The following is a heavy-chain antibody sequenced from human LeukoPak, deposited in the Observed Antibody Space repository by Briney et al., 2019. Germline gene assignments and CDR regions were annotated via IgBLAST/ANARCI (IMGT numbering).Heavy chain of an antibody. D-gene: IGHD6-13*01. CDR2: IIPIFGTA. CDR3: ARGKAGTFYY. V-gene: IGHV1-69*13. J-gene: IGHJ4*02. Sequence: GASVKVSCKASRGTFSSYAISWVRQAPGQGLEWMGGIIPIFGTAIYAQKLQGRVTITADDSTSTAYMELSSLRSEDTAVYYCARGKAGTFYYWGQGTLVTVSS. CDR1: RGTFSSYA.